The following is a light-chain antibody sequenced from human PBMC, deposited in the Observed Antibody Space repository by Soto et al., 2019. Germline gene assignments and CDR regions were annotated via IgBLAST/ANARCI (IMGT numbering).Light chain of an antibody. CDR1: QSISSSY. Sequence: EIVLTRSPGTLSLSPGERATLSCRASQSISSSYLAWYQQKPGQAPRLLIYGASTRATGIPDRFSGSGSGTDFTLTISRLESEDFAVYYCQQYGSSPRTFGQGTKVDI. J-gene: IGKJ1*01. CDR2: GAS. V-gene: IGKV3-20*01. CDR3: QQYGSSPRT.